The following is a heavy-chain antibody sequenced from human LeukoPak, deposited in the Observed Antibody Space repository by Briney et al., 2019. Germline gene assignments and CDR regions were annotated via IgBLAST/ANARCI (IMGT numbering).Heavy chain of an antibody. D-gene: IGHD5-18*01. V-gene: IGHV3-30*02. CDR3: AKGIGGYTYGSIDY. CDR2: IQYDGSNK. J-gene: IGHJ4*02. Sequence: PGGSLRLPCAASGFTFSNYDIHWVRQAPGKGLEWVAFIQYDGSNKYYADSVKDRFTISRDNSKNTVYLQMNSLRAEDTAVYYCAKGIGGYTYGSIDYWGQGTLVIVSS. CDR1: GFTFSNYD.